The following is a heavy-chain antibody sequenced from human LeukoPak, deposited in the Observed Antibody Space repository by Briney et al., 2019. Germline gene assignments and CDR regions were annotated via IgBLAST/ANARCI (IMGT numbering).Heavy chain of an antibody. J-gene: IGHJ4*02. V-gene: IGHV1-69*13. CDR3: AGSSGYWYYFDY. Sequence: SVKVSCTASGGTFSSYAISWVRQAPGQGLEWMGGIIPIFGTANYAQKFQGRVTITADESTSTAYMELSSLRSEDTAVYYCAGSSGYWYYFDYWGQGTLVTVSS. CDR2: IIPIFGTA. CDR1: GGTFSSYA. D-gene: IGHD3-22*01.